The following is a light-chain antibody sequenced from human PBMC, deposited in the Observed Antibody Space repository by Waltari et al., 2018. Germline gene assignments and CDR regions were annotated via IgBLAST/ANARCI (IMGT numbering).Light chain of an antibody. CDR2: GAS. J-gene: IGKJ4*01. Sequence: EIVMTQSPATLSVSPGERATLSCRASQSVSSNLAWYQQKPGQAPRLLIYGASTRATGIPARFIGSGSGTEFTLTISSLQSEDFAVYYCQQYNNWLPLTFGGGTKVEIK. CDR1: QSVSSN. V-gene: IGKV3-15*01. CDR3: QQYNNWLPLT.